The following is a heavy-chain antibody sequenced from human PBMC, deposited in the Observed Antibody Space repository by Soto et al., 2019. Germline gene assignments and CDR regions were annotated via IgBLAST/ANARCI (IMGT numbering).Heavy chain of an antibody. CDR1: GFSFTNYY. D-gene: IGHD6-13*01. CDR3: ARSTMPGTRLPGS. Sequence: QVQLEQSGAEVKKPGASVRVSCKASGFSFTNYYLHWARQAPGRGLEWVGVIKLSGGSTEYAQQLQGRVTMTRDTSTNTAYMGLSSLRSEDTALYYCARSTMPGTRLPGSWGQGTLVTVSS. J-gene: IGHJ4*02. CDR2: IKLSGGST. V-gene: IGHV1-46*03.